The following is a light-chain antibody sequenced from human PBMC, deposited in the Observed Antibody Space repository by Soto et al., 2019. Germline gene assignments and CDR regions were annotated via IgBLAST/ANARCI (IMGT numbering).Light chain of an antibody. Sequence: QSALTQPAGVSGSPGQSITISCSGTSSDIGTYNHVSWYKQHPGKVPQLIIYEVSNRPSGLSNRFSGSKSGNTASLTISGLQAEDEADYYCSSYTTRSTLVFGSGTKVTVL. CDR2: EVS. CDR1: SSDIGTYNH. J-gene: IGLJ1*01. V-gene: IGLV2-14*01. CDR3: SSYTTRSTLV.